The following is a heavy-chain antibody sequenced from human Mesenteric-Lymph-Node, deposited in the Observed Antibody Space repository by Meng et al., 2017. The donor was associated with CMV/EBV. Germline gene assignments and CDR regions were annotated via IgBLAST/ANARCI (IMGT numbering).Heavy chain of an antibody. CDR2: ISYDGSNK. J-gene: IGHJ4*02. Sequence: GGSLRLSCAASGFTFRGYGMHWVRQAPGKGLEWVAVISYDGSNKYYADSVKGRFTISRDNSKNTLYLQMNSLRAEDTAVYYCARDLVPHVVIVVVSAAPLGYWGQGTLVTVSS. CDR3: ARDLVPHVVIVVVSAAPLGY. D-gene: IGHD2-2*03. CDR1: GFTFRGYG. V-gene: IGHV3-30*04.